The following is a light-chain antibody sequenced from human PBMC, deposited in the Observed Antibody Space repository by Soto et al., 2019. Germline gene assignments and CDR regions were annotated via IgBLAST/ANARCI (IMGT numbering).Light chain of an antibody. CDR2: EVS. CDR3: SSYTSSSTLYV. V-gene: IGLV2-14*01. Sequence: QSALTQPASVSGSPGQSITISCTGTSGDVGGSNSVSWYQQHPGKAPKLIIFEVSNRPSGVSNRFSGSKSGDTASLTISGLHTEDEADYYCSSYTSSSTLYVFGTGTKLTVL. CDR1: SGDVGGSNS. J-gene: IGLJ1*01.